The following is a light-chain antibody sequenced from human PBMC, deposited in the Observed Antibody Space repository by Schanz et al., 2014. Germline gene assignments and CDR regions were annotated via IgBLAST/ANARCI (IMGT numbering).Light chain of an antibody. CDR1: SSDVGGYNY. J-gene: IGLJ3*02. CDR3: SSYAGSFTWV. V-gene: IGLV2-14*01. CDR2: DVS. Sequence: QSALTQPASVSGSPGQSITISCTGTSSDVGGYNYVSWYQQHPGKAPKLMIYDVSNRPSGVSNRFSGSKSGNTASLTISGLQAEDEADYYCSSYAGSFTWVFGGRTKLTVL.